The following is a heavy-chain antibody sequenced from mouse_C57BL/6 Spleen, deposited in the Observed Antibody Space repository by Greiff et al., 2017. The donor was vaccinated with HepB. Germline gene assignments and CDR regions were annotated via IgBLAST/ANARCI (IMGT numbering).Heavy chain of an antibody. D-gene: IGHD2-3*01. CDR1: GFNIKDYY. V-gene: IGHV14-2*01. CDR3: VRDGYYEGVYATDY. Sequence: VQLQESGAELVKPGASVKLSCTASGFNIKDYYMHWVKQRPEQGLEWIGRIDPEDGETKSAPKFQGKATITADSSSNTAYLQLSRLTSAVTAGYYWVRDGYYEGVYATDYLGKGTSVTVAP. CDR2: IDPEDGET. J-gene: IGHJ4*01.